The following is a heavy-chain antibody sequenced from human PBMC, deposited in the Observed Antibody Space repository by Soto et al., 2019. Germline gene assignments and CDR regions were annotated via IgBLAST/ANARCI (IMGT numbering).Heavy chain of an antibody. CDR3: ARDRGSSWYRGADYYGMDV. D-gene: IGHD6-13*01. J-gene: IGHJ6*02. CDR2: INPNSGGT. V-gene: IGHV1-2*04. Sequence: ASVKVSCKASGYTFTGYYMHWVRQAPGQGLEWMGWINPNSGGTNYAQKFQGWVTMTRDTSISTAYMELSRLRSDDTAVYYCARDRGSSWYRGADYYGMDVWGQGTTVPVSS. CDR1: GYTFTGYY.